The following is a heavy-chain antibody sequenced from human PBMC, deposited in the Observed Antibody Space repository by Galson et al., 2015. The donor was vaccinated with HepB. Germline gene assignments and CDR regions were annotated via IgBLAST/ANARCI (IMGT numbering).Heavy chain of an antibody. D-gene: IGHD6-19*01. CDR1: GGTFSSYA. CDR2: IIPIFGSA. Sequence: SVKVSCKASGGTFSSYAISWVRQAPGQGLEWMGGIIPIFGSANYAQKFQGRVTITADESTSTAYMELSSLRSEDTAVYYCARDLWLVRVGGYYYYGMDVWGQGTTVTVSS. CDR3: ARDLWLVRVGGYYYYGMDV. J-gene: IGHJ6*02. V-gene: IGHV1-69*13.